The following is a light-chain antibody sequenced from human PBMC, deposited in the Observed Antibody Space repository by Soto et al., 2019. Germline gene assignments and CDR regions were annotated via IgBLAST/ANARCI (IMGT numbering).Light chain of an antibody. CDR1: QTIPRNF. Sequence: EIVLTQSPGTLSFSPGEKATLSCRASQTIPRNFLAWFQQKPGQAPRLLIYGSSNRPSGIPDRFSGGGSRTDFTLTISRLEPEDFAVYYCHQYGSSPPWTFGQGTKVEI. CDR3: HQYGSSPPWT. V-gene: IGKV3-20*01. J-gene: IGKJ1*01. CDR2: GSS.